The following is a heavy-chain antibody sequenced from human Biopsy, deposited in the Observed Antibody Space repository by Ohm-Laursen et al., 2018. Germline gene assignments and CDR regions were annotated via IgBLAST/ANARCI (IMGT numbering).Heavy chain of an antibody. CDR3: AADADGYYTEFDY. Sequence: SLRLSCTASGFSFSDYYMSWLRQAPGKGLEWLSYISSRGTSINNADSVKGRFTISRDNAKKSLYLQMNSLRAEDTAVYYCAADADGYYTEFDYWGPGTLVTVSS. D-gene: IGHD3-3*01. CDR2: ISSRGTSI. V-gene: IGHV3-11*01. CDR1: GFSFSDYY. J-gene: IGHJ4*02.